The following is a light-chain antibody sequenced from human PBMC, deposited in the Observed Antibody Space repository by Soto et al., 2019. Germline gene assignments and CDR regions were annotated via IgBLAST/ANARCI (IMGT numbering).Light chain of an antibody. J-gene: IGKJ1*01. CDR3: QQYYSTPKT. CDR2: WAS. V-gene: IGKV4-1*01. Sequence: DIVMTQSPDSLAVSLGERATINCKSSQSVLYSSNSKNYLAWYQQKPGQPPKLLIYWASTRESGVPDRFSGSGSGADFTLNISSLQAEDVAVYYCQQYYSTPKTFGQETKVEIK. CDR1: QSVLYSSNSKNY.